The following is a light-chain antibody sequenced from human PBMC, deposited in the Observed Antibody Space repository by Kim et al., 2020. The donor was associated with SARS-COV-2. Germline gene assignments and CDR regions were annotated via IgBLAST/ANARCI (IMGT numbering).Light chain of an antibody. J-gene: IGLJ1*01. Sequence: GQRVTISCSGSSSNVGSNAVNWYQQFPGTAPKLLLYTHNQRPSGVPDRFSGSTSGTSASLAISGLQSEDEADYYCEAWDDSLNGYVFGTGTKVTVL. V-gene: IGLV1-44*01. CDR1: SSNVGSNA. CDR2: THN. CDR3: EAWDDSLNGYV.